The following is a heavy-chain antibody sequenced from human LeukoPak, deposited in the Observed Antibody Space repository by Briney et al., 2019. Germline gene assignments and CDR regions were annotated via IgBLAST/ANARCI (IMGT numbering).Heavy chain of an antibody. CDR2: ISSGSSDI. Sequence: GGSLRLSCAASGFFFSDYGMNWVRQAQGKGLEWISYISSGSSDIFYADSVEGRFTISRDNAKNSLFLQMSRLRGEDTAVYYCASGYDFSSGSKRGFDNWGQGTLVTVSS. V-gene: IGHV3-48*01. CDR1: GFFFSDYG. J-gene: IGHJ4*02. CDR3: ASGYDFSSGSKRGFDN. D-gene: IGHD3-3*01.